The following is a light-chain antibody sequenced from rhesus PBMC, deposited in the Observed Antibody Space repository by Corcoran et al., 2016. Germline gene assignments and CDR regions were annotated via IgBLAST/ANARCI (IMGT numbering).Light chain of an antibody. CDR3: RKSANWHS. CDR1: QTVGTY. CDR2: GAS. J-gene: IGKJ2*01. V-gene: IGKV3-24*04. Sequence: EIIMTQSPGTLALSPGERATLSCRASQTVGTYLAWYQQQPGQAPRLLIYGASNRVHDLPDRFSGSVSGTYFALTIRSLEPEEVGVYFCRKSANWHSFGPGTKVEMK.